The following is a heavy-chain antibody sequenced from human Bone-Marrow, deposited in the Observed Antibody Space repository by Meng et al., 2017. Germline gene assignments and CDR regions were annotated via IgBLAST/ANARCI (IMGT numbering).Heavy chain of an antibody. J-gene: IGHJ4*02. CDR3: ARDPGAIAVAGLEDY. Sequence: VQVVPSGSELKKPGASVKVSCKASGYTFTSYAMNWVRQAPGQGLEWMGWINTNTGNPTEATGFTGRFVFSLDTSVSTAYLQISSLKAEDTAVYYCARDPGAIAVAGLEDYWGQGTLVTVSS. CDR2: INTNTGNP. V-gene: IGHV7-4-1*02. D-gene: IGHD6-19*01. CDR1: GYTFTSYA.